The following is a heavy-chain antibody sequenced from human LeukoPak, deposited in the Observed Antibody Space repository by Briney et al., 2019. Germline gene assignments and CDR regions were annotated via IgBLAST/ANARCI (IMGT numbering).Heavy chain of an antibody. V-gene: IGHV3-21*01. CDR3: ARGYSNYGYAFDI. D-gene: IGHD4-11*01. CDR2: ISSSSSYI. CDR1: GFTFSSYS. J-gene: IGHJ3*02. Sequence: PGGSLRLSCAASGFTFSSYSMNWVRQAPGKGLEWVSSISSSSSYIYYVETVKGRFTISRDNARNSLYLQMNSLRAEDTAVYYCARGYSNYGYAFDIWGQGTMTVSS.